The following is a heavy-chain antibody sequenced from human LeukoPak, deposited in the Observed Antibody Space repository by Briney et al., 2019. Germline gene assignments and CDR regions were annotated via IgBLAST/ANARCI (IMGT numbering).Heavy chain of an antibody. V-gene: IGHV5-51*01. CDR2: IYPGDSDT. Sequence: GESLKISCKGSGYSFTTYWIAWVRQMPGKGLEWMGIIYPGDSDTRYSPSFQGQVTISADKSISTAFLQWSSLKASDTAMYYCARQQVAYYYYYGMDVWGRGTTVTVSS. CDR3: ARQQVAYYYYYGMDV. J-gene: IGHJ6*04. CDR1: GYSFTTYW. D-gene: IGHD2-15*01.